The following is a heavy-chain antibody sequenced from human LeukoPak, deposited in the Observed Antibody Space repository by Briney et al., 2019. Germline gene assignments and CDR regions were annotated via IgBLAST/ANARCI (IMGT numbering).Heavy chain of an antibody. D-gene: IGHD2-2*01. CDR3: ARGTSRLSIVVVPVAPFDAFDI. Sequence: SVKVSCKASGGTFSSYAISWVRQAPGQGLEWMGGIIPIFGTANYAQKFQGRVTITADESTSTAYMELSSLRSEDTAVYYCARGTSRLSIVVVPVAPFDAFDIWGQGTMVTVSS. V-gene: IGHV1-69*13. J-gene: IGHJ3*02. CDR2: IIPIFGTA. CDR1: GGTFSSYA.